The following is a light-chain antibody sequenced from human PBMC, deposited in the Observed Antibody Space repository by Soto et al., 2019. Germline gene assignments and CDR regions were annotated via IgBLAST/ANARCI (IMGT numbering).Light chain of an antibody. J-gene: IGLJ2*01. Sequence: QSVLTQPPSASGTPGQRVTISCSGSRSNIGTNTVTWYQQLPGMAPKLLIHSNNQRPSGVPDRFSGSKSGTSAPLAISGLQSEDEADYYCAAWDVSFVVFGGGTKVTVL. CDR3: AAWDVSFVV. CDR1: RSNIGTNT. V-gene: IGLV1-44*01. CDR2: SNN.